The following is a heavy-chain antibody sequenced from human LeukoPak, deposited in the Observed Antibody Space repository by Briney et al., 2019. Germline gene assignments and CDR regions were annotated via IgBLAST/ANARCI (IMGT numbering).Heavy chain of an antibody. V-gene: IGHV3-30*02. Sequence: PGGCLRLSCAASEFTFSSYGMHWVRQAPGKGLEWVAFIRYDGSNKYYADSVKGRFTISRDNSKNTLYLQMNSLRAEDTDVYYCAKDTNYYDSSGYCDSWGQGTLVTVSS. J-gene: IGHJ4*02. CDR3: AKDTNYYDSSGYCDS. D-gene: IGHD3-22*01. CDR1: EFTFSSYG. CDR2: IRYDGSNK.